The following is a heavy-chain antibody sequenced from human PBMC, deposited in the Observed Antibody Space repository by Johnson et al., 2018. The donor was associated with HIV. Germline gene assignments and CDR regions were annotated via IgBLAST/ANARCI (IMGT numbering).Heavy chain of an antibody. V-gene: IGHV3-66*01. Sequence: VQLVESGGALVQPGGSLRLSCAASGFTVSNNYMSLVRQAPGKGLEWVSIIYSGDTTYYADSVKGRFTISRDNSRNTLYLQMSSLRAEDTAVYYCARGAPSVNYYVDAFDLWGQGTMVIVSS. CDR1: GFTVSNNY. CDR3: ARGAPSVNYYVDAFDL. D-gene: IGHD1-26*01. J-gene: IGHJ3*01. CDR2: IYSGDTT.